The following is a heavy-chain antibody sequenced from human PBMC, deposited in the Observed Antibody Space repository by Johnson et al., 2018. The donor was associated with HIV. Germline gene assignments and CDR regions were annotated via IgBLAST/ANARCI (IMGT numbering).Heavy chain of an antibody. CDR1: GFTFSTSW. Sequence: VRLVESGGGLVQPGGSLRLSCAASGFTFSTSWMSWVRQAPGKGLGWVANINQDGVEKYYVDSVKGRFTISRDNATNSLFLQMNIVRDEDTAVYYCVRGGAVAPSSGFDIWGQGTKVTVSS. CDR3: VRGGAVAPSSGFDI. V-gene: IGHV3-7*05. D-gene: IGHD6-19*01. J-gene: IGHJ3*02. CDR2: INQDGVEK.